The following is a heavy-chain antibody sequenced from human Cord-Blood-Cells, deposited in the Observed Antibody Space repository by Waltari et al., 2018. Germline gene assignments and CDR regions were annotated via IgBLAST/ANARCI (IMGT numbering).Heavy chain of an antibody. J-gene: IGHJ5*02. D-gene: IGHD4-17*01. CDR2: INHSGST. Sequence: QVQLQQWGAGLLKPSETLSLTCAVYGGSFSGYYWSWIRQPPGKGLEWIREINHSGSTNYNPSLKSRVTISVDTSKNQFSLKLSSVTAADTAVYYCARGEKMTTVTTSYNWFDPWGQGTLVTVSS. CDR3: ARGEKMTTVTTSYNWFDP. CDR1: GGSFSGYY. V-gene: IGHV4-34*01.